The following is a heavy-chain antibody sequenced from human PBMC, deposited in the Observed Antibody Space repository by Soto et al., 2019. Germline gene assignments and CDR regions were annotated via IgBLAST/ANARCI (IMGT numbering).Heavy chain of an antibody. D-gene: IGHD1-26*01. CDR2: INHLETT. CDR1: GASITYGGYS. Sequence: SETLSLTSTVSGASITYGGYSWSWIRQTPGKGLEWIGYINHLETTFYNPSFESRLSLSIDRAKNQFSLNLNSMSAADRGVYFCARGGGSDSFDYWGQGILVTVSS. CDR3: ARGGGSDSFDY. V-gene: IGHV4-30-2*01. J-gene: IGHJ4*02.